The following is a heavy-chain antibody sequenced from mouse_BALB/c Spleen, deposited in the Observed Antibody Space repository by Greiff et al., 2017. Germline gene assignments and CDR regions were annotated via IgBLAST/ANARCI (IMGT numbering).Heavy chain of an antibody. CDR2: ISSGGSYT. CDR1: GFTFSSYG. Sequence: EVKVVESGGDLVKPGGSLKLSCAASGFTFSSYGMSWVRQTPDKRLEWVATISSGGSYTYYPDSVKGRFTISRDNAKNTLYLQMSSLKSEDTAMYYCARRKDEDGYYFDVWGAGTTVTVSS. J-gene: IGHJ1*01. CDR3: ARRKDEDGYYFDV. D-gene: IGHD2-3*01. V-gene: IGHV5-6*01.